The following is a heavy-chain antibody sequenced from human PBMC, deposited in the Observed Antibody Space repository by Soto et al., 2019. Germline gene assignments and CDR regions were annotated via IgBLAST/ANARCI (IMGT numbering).Heavy chain of an antibody. CDR1: GFTFSNYA. Sequence: GGSLRLSCAASGFTFSNYAMSWVRQAPGKGLEWVSGVGGSGDSTYYADSVKGRFTISRDNSKNTLYLQMNSLRAEDTAVYYCAKDGGSGWANDFDTWGQGTMVTVSS. V-gene: IGHV3-23*01. CDR2: VGGSGDST. J-gene: IGHJ3*02. D-gene: IGHD6-19*01. CDR3: AKDGGSGWANDFDT.